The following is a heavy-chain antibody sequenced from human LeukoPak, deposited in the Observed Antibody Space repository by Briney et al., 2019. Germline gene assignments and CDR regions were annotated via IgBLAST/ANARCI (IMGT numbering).Heavy chain of an antibody. D-gene: IGHD6-13*01. J-gene: IGHJ4*02. V-gene: IGHV4-30-2*01. CDR3: AKGYSSSPGMFDY. CDR1: GGSISSGGYY. Sequence: SETLSLTCTVSGGSISSGGYYWSWIRQPPGKGLEWIGYIFHTGNTYYNPSLKSRVTISVDTSKNQFSLKLSSVTAADTAVYYCAKGYSSSPGMFDYWGQGTLVTVSS. CDR2: IFHTGNT.